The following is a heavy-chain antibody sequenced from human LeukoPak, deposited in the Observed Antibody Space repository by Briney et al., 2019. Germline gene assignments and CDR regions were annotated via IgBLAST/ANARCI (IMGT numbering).Heavy chain of an antibody. J-gene: IGHJ5*01. CDR3: ASYRYGYRGMDS. Sequence: PSETLSLTCRVYGESFSGYYWSWIRQPPGKGLEWIGEVNYSGSINYKPSLKSRVIISVDTSKNQFSLKLKSVTAADTAVYYCASYRYGYRGMDSWGQGTQVTVS. CDR2: VNYSGSI. CDR1: GESFSGYY. V-gene: IGHV4-34*01. D-gene: IGHD5-12*01.